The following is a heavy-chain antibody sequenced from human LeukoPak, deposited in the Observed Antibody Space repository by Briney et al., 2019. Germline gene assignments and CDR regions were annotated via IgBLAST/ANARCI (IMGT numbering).Heavy chain of an antibody. J-gene: IGHJ4*02. V-gene: IGHV3-15*01. D-gene: IGHD3-3*01. CDR2: LKSKSGGWTT. Sequence: GGSLRLSCAASGFTFSDAWMSWVRQGPGKGLEWVGRLKSKSGGWTTDYAAPVKDRFTISRDDSKHTLYLQMNSLKTEDTAVYYCTRGSSWSGFGFDYWGQGTLVTVSS. CDR1: GFTFSDAW. CDR3: TRGSSWSGFGFDY.